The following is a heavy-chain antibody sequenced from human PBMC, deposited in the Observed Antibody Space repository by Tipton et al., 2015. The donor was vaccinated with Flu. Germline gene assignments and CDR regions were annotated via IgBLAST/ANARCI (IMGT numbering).Heavy chain of an antibody. J-gene: IGHJ4*02. V-gene: IGHV3-21*01. CDR2: ISSSSSYI. Sequence: SLRLSCAASGFTFSSYSMNWVRQAPGKGLEWVSSISSSSSYIYYADSVKGRFTISRDNAKNSLYLQMNSLRAEDTAVYYCARDVRAIYDFWSGDYFDYWGRGPLVTVSS. CDR1: GFTFSSYS. CDR3: ARDVRAIYDFWSGDYFDY. D-gene: IGHD3-3*01.